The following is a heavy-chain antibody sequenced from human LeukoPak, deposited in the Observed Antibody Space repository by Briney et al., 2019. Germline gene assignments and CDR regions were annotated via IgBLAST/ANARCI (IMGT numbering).Heavy chain of an antibody. CDR2: INPNSGGT. CDR3: AKAGRGGAITMVRGVKGDYYYMDV. D-gene: IGHD3-10*01. CDR1: GYTFRTYG. V-gene: IGHV1-2*02. J-gene: IGHJ6*03. Sequence: ASVKVSCNTSGYTFRTYGISWVRQAPGQGLEWMGWINPNSGGTNYAQKFQGRVTMTTDTSMSTAYMELSRLTSDDTAVYYCAKAGRGGAITMVRGVKGDYYYMDVWSKGTTVTISS.